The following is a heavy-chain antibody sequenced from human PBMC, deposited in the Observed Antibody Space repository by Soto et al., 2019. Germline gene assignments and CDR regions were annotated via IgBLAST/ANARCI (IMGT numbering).Heavy chain of an antibody. CDR3: AREGGYYDSSGYYYSWFDP. CDR2: IYYSGST. V-gene: IGHV4-30-4*01. Sequence: TLSLTCTVSGGSISSGDYYWSWIRQPPGKGLEWIGYIYYSGSTYYNPSLKSRVTISVDTSKNQFSLKLSSVTAADTAVYYCAREGGYYDSSGYYYSWFDPWGQGTLVTVSS. J-gene: IGHJ5*02. D-gene: IGHD3-22*01. CDR1: GGSISSGDYY.